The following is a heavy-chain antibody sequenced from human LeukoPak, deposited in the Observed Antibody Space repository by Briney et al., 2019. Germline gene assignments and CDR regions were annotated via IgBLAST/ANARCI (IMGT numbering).Heavy chain of an antibody. D-gene: IGHD3-22*01. Sequence: ASVKVSCKASGYTFTGYYMHWVRDGPGHGLEWMGRINPNSGGTNYAQKFQGRVTMTRDTSISTAYMELSRLRSDDTAVYYCARGDYYDSSGYFPGMNYWGQGTLVTASS. CDR2: INPNSGGT. CDR3: ARGDYYDSSGYFPGMNY. J-gene: IGHJ4*02. CDR1: GYTFTGYY. V-gene: IGHV1-2*06.